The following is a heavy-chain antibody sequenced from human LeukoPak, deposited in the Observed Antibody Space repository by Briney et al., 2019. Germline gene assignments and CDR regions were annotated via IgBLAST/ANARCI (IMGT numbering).Heavy chain of an antibody. V-gene: IGHV1-24*01. Sequence: GASVKVSCKVSGHTLTDLSTHWVRQAPGGGLEWMGGLDPENGETICAQKFQGRVTMTEDTSTDTAYMELSSLRSEDTAVYYCATGGIYSLLDYWGQGTLVTVSS. CDR1: GHTLTDLS. D-gene: IGHD1-26*01. J-gene: IGHJ4*02. CDR2: LDPENGET. CDR3: ATGGIYSLLDY.